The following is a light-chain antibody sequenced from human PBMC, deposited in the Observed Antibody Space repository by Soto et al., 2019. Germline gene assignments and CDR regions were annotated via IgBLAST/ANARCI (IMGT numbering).Light chain of an antibody. CDR3: LQYGRSPYT. CDR2: DTS. J-gene: IGKJ2*01. V-gene: IGKV3-20*01. Sequence: EMVLTQSPGTLSLSPGERVTLSCRASQSVSSSYLAWYQQKPGQAPRLLIHDTSSRATGTPDRFSGSGSATDFTLTISRLEPEAFAVYYCLQYGRSPYTFGQGTKLEI. CDR1: QSVSSSY.